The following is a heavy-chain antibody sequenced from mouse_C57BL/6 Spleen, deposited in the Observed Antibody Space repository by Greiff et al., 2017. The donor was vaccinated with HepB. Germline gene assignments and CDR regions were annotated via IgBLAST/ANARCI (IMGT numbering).Heavy chain of an antibody. D-gene: IGHD4-1*01. CDR2: IRNKANGYTT. CDR1: GFTFTDYY. Sequence: EVQLVESGGGLVQPGGSLSLSCAASGFTFTDYYMSWVRQPPGKALEWLGFIRNKANGYTTEYSASVKGRFTISRDNSQSILYLQMNALRADDSATYYCARYGTGTGFAYWGQGTLVTVSA. J-gene: IGHJ3*01. CDR3: ARYGTGTGFAY. V-gene: IGHV7-3*01.